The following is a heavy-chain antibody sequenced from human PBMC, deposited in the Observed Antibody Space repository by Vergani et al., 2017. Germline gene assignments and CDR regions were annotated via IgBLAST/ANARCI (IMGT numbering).Heavy chain of an antibody. Sequence: EVQLLESGGGLVQPGGSLRLSCAASGFTFSSYAMSWVRQAPGKGLEWVSAISGSGGSTYYADSVKGRFTSSRDNSKTTLYLQMNSLRAEDTAVYYCAKLEAIVVVTAIHDYWGQGTLVTVSS. CDR1: GFTFSSYA. CDR3: AKLEAIVVVTAIHDY. D-gene: IGHD2-21*02. CDR2: ISGSGGST. J-gene: IGHJ4*02. V-gene: IGHV3-23*01.